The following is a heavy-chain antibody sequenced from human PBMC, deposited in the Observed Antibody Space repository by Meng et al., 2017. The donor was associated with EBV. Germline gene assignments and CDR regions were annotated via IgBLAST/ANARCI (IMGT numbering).Heavy chain of an antibody. V-gene: IGHV3-11*01. D-gene: IGHD1-26*01. J-gene: IGHJ4*02. CDR1: GFTFSDYY. CDR3: ASHPAYSGSYDGGY. Sequence: GQLVDAGGGLVKPGGSLRFSCAASGFTFSDYYMSWIRQASGKGLEWVSYISSSGSTIYYADSVKGRFTISRDNAKNSLYLQMNSLRAEDTAVYYCASHPAYSGSYDGGYWGQGTLVTVSS. CDR2: ISSSGSTI.